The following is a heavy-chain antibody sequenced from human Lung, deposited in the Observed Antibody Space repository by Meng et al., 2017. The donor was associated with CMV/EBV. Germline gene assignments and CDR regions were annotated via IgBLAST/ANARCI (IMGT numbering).Heavy chain of an antibody. V-gene: IGHV1-18*01. CDR2: TNADNGDT. J-gene: IGHJ4*02. Sequence: SYIGACFICTDSGITRLIREPGQELQVWCGTNADNGDTNYAQTLQSRVTMTADTSTNTCFLKLKSLRSADTAMYYCAKSVAGTSAGGSWGQGTLVTVSS. CDR1: CFICTDSG. CDR3: AKSVAGTSAGGS. D-gene: IGHD1-7*01.